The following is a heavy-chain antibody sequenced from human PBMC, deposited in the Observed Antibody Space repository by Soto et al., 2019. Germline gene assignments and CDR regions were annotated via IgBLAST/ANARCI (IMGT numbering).Heavy chain of an antibody. Sequence: GASVKVSCKASGYTFTAHGVHWVRQAPGQRLEWIGWISTGMGNTKYSQKFQGRVSISRDTSANAAYMELSGLTSEDTAVYYCARGMYDNYSTTSCYYMEVWGKGTPVTVSS. CDR2: ISTGMGNT. CDR3: ARGMYDNYSTTSCYYMEV. V-gene: IGHV1-3*04. CDR1: GYTFTAHG. J-gene: IGHJ6*03. D-gene: IGHD2-2*01.